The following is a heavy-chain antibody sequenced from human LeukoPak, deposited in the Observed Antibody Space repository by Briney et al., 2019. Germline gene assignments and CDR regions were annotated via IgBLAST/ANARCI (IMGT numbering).Heavy chain of an antibody. J-gene: IGHJ4*02. Sequence: SVKVSCKASGGTFSSYAISWVRQAPGQGLEWMGRIIPILGIASYAQKFQGRVTITADKSTSTAYMELSSLRSEDTAVYYCASREMGPGFTDYWGQGTLVTVSS. CDR1: GGTFSSYA. CDR3: ASREMGPGFTDY. D-gene: IGHD1-26*01. CDR2: IIPILGIA. V-gene: IGHV1-69*04.